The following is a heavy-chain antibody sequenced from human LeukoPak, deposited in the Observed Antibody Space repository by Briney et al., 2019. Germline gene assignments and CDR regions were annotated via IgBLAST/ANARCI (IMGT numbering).Heavy chain of an antibody. V-gene: IGHV3-30*18. CDR3: AKGQTSESRFDY. CDR1: GFTFSSYG. CDR2: ISYDGSNK. Sequence: PGGSLRLSCAASGFTFSSYGMHWVRQAPGKGLEWVAVISYDGSNKYYADSVKGRFTISRDNSKNTLYLQMNSLRAEDTAVYYCAKGQTSESRFDYWGQGTLVTVSS. J-gene: IGHJ4*02.